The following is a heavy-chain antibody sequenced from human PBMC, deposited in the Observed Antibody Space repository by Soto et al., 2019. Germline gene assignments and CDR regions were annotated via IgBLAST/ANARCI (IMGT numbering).Heavy chain of an antibody. D-gene: IGHD3-16*02. CDR3: AKALGELSPDSYDY. CDR1: GFTFSSYA. CDR2: ISYDGSDK. J-gene: IGHJ4*02. V-gene: IGHV3-30*18. Sequence: QVQLVESGGGVVQPGRSLRLSCAASGFTFSSYAMHWVRQAPGKGLEWVAVISYDGSDKYYADSVKGRFTISRDNSKNTLKLQMSSLRADDTAVYYCAKALGELSPDSYDYWGQGTLITVSS.